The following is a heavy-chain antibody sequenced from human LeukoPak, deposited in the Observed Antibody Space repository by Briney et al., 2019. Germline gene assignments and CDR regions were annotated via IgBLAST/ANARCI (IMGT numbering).Heavy chain of an antibody. V-gene: IGHV3-21*01. CDR1: GFTFSSYS. CDR2: ISSSSSYI. CDR3: AREMQQLAYGMDV. D-gene: IGHD6-13*01. Sequence: GGSLRLSCAASGFTFSSYSMNWVRQAPGKGLEWVSSISSSSSYIYYAYSVKGRFTISRDNAKHSLYLQMNSLRAEDTAVYYCAREMQQLAYGMDVWGQGTTVTVSS. J-gene: IGHJ6*02.